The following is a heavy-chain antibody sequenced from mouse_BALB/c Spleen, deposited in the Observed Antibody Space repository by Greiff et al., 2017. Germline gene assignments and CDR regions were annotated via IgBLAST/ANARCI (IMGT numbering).Heavy chain of an antibody. V-gene: IGHV1-66*01. D-gene: IGHD2-14*01. J-gene: IGHJ2*01. CDR2: IFPGSGNT. CDR3: ARGGRYDVNYFDY. Sequence: VMLVESGPELVKPGASVKISCKASGYSFTSYYIHWVKQRPGQGLEWIGWIFPGSGNTKYNEKFKGKATLTADTSSSTAYMQLSSLTSEDSAVYFCARGGRYDVNYFDYWGQGTTLTVSS. CDR1: GYSFTSYY.